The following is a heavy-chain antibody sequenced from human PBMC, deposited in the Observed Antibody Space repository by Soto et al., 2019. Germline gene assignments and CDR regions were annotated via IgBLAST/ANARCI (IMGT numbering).Heavy chain of an antibody. CDR1: GGSIRSGDYY. Sequence: PSETLSLTCTVSGGSIRSGDYYWSWIRQPPGKGLEWIGYIYYSGSTYYNPSLKSRVTISVDTSKNQFSLKLSSVTAADTAVYYCAVSIGARYFDYWGQGTLVTV. CDR3: AVSIGARYFDY. V-gene: IGHV4-30-4*01. J-gene: IGHJ4*02. CDR2: IYYSGST. D-gene: IGHD6-6*01.